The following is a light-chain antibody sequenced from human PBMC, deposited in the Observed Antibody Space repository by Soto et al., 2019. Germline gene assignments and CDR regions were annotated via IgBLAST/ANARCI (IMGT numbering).Light chain of an antibody. J-gene: IGLJ1*01. CDR2: EVT. V-gene: IGLV2-14*01. Sequence: QSALTQPASVSASPGQSITISCTGTSSDVGGYNYVSWYQLHPAKAPKLMIYEVTNRPSGVSNRFSDSKSGNTASLTISGLQAEDEADYYCSSYTSSNTLVFGTGTKVTVL. CDR1: SSDVGGYNY. CDR3: SSYTSSNTLV.